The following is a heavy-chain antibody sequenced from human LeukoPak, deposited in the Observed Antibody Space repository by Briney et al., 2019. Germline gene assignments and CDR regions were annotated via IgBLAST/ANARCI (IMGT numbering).Heavy chain of an antibody. CDR2: IYYSGST. CDR1: GGSVSSSEYY. D-gene: IGHD4-11*01. V-gene: IGHV4-39*01. CDR3: ARRPMSNRAFDI. J-gene: IGHJ3*02. Sequence: PSETLSLTCTVSGGSVSSSEYYCDWIRQPPGKGLQWIGTIYYSGSTSYNPSLKSRVTISIDTFKNQLSLNLTSVTAADTAVYYRARRPMSNRAFDIWGQGTMVTVSS.